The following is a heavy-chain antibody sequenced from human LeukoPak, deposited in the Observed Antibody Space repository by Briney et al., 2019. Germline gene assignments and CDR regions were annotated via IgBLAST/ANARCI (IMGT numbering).Heavy chain of an antibody. V-gene: IGHV3-9*01. CDR3: ARDGLLWFGELDFYFDY. CDR2: ISWNSGSI. Sequence: GGSLRLSCAASGFTFDDYAMHWVRQAPGKGLEWVSGISWNSGSIGYADSVKGRFTISRDNAKNSLYLQMNSLRAEDTAEYYCARDGLLWFGELDFYFDYWGQGTLVTVSS. D-gene: IGHD3-10*01. CDR1: GFTFDDYA. J-gene: IGHJ4*02.